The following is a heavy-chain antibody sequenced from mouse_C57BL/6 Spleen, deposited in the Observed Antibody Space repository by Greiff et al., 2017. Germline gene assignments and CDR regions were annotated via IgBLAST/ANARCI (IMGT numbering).Heavy chain of an antibody. J-gene: IGHJ1*03. V-gene: IGHV1-15*01. CDR1: GYTFTDYE. CDR2: IDPETGGT. D-gene: IGHD1-1*01. Sequence: VQLQQSGAELVRPGASVTLSCKASGYTFTDYEMHWVKQTPVHGLEWIGAIDPETGGTAHNQKFKGKAILTADKSSSTAYMELRSLTSEDSAVYYCTRRGYGSSSFVWGTGTTVTVSS. CDR3: TRRGYGSSSFV.